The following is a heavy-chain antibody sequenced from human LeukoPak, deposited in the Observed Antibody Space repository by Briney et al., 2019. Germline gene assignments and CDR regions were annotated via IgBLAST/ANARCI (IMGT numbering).Heavy chain of an antibody. J-gene: IGHJ4*02. CDR3: ARGPITTRSHFDY. CDR2: IIPIFATA. Sequence: SVKVSCKASGYTFTSFDFNWVRQAPGQGLEWMGGIIPIFATANYAQKFQGRVTITADESTSTAYMELSSLRSGDTAVYYCARGPITTRSHFDYWGQGTLVTVSS. D-gene: IGHD3-22*01. V-gene: IGHV1-69*13. CDR1: GYTFTSFD.